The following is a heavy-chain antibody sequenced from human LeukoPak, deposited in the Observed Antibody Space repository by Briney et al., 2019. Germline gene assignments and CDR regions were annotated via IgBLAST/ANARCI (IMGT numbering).Heavy chain of an antibody. D-gene: IGHD2-2*01. Sequence: SETLSLTCAVYGGSFSGYYWSWIRQPPGKGLEWIGEINHSGSTNYNPSLKSRVTISVDTSKNQFSLKLSSVTAADTAVYYCARWGIVVVPAAIGTPEDIADYWGQGTLVTVSS. J-gene: IGHJ4*02. CDR1: GGSFSGYY. CDR3: ARWGIVVVPAAIGTPEDIADY. V-gene: IGHV4-34*01. CDR2: INHSGST.